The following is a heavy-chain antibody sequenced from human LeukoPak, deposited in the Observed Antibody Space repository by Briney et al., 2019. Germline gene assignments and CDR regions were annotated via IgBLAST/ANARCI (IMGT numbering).Heavy chain of an antibody. V-gene: IGHV3-23*01. J-gene: IGHJ4*02. CDR1: GFTFTSYA. CDR3: VTRPSEWLGPWDY. Sequence: GASLRLSCAASGFTFTSYAMGWVRQAPGKGPEWVSAFSRSTTYYAYVVKGRVTISIDKSKNTLYLQMNSLRDEDTDVYYCVTRPSEWLGPWDYWGQGTLVTVSS. D-gene: IGHD3-3*01. CDR2: FSRSTT.